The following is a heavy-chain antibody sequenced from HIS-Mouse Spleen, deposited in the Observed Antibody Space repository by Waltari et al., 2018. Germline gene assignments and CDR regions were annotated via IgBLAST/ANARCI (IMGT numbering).Heavy chain of an antibody. CDR3: ASRYSSSSQFGY. V-gene: IGHV4-39*07. CDR1: GCSISSSSYY. D-gene: IGHD6-6*01. CDR2: IYYSGST. Sequence: QLQLQESGPGLVKPSETLSLTCTVSGCSISSSSYYWGLIRQPPGKGLEWIVSIYYSGSTNYNPSLKSRVTISVDTSKNQFSLKLSSVTAADTAVYYCASRYSSSSQFGYWGQGTLVTVSS. J-gene: IGHJ4*02.